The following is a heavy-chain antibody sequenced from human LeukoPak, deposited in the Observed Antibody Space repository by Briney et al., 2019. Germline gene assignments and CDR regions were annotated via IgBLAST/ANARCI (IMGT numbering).Heavy chain of an antibody. J-gene: IGHJ4*02. Sequence: GESLKISCKASGYKFIGYWIGWVRQMPGKGLEWMGIMFPDDSDTRYSPSFQGQVTISADKSISTAYLQWSSLRASDTAMYYCARLGGLWQQLVDYWGQGTLVTVSS. CDR1: GYKFIGYW. V-gene: IGHV5-51*01. CDR2: MFPDDSDT. D-gene: IGHD6-13*01. CDR3: ARLGGLWQQLVDY.